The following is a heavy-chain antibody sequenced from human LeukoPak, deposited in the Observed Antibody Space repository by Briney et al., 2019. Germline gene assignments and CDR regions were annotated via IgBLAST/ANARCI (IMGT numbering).Heavy chain of an antibody. CDR3: ARGGLYY. CDR2: INPNSGGT. J-gene: IGHJ4*02. Sequence: ASVKVSCEASGGTFSSYAISWVRQAPGQGLEWMGWINPNSGGTNYAQKFQGRVTMTRDTSISTAYMELSRLRSDDTAVYYCARGGLYYWGQGTLVTVSS. D-gene: IGHD2/OR15-2a*01. CDR1: GGTFSSYA. V-gene: IGHV1-2*02.